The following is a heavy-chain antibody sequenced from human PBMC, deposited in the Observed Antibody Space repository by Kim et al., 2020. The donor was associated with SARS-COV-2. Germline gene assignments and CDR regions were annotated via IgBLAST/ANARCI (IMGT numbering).Heavy chain of an antibody. CDR3: VRDRMGDAFDI. D-gene: IGHD3-16*01. V-gene: IGHV3-48*02. J-gene: IGHJ3*02. CDR2: ITKSSTTI. Sequence: GGSLRLSCATSGFTFSAYDMNWVRRAPGKGLEWLSFITKSSTTIYYANSVKGRFTISRDNAKNSLYLQMNSLRDEDSAQYYCVRDRMGDAFDIWGQGTMV. CDR1: GFTFSAYD.